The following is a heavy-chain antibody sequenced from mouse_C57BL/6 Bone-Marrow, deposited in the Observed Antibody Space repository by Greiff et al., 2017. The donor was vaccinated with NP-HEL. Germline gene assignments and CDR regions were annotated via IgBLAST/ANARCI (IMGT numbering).Heavy chain of an antibody. J-gene: IGHJ1*03. CDR1: GFTFTDYY. V-gene: IGHV1-36*01. Sequence: EVQLQQSGPVLVKPGPSVKISCKASGFTFTDYYMHWVKQSHGKSLEWIGLVYPYNGGTSYNQKFKGKGKLTVDTSSITAYMELNSLTSEDSAVYYCASSGLYYYGSSYWYFDVWGTGTTVTVSS. D-gene: IGHD1-1*01. CDR3: ASSGLYYYGSSYWYFDV. CDR2: VYPYNGGT.